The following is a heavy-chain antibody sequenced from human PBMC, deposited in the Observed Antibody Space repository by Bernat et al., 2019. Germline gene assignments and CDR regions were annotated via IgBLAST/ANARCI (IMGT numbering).Heavy chain of an antibody. D-gene: IGHD2-15*01. CDR1: GFTVGNNY. V-gene: IGHV3-66*01. J-gene: IGHJ4*02. Sequence: EVQLVESGGGLVQPGESLRLSCAASGFTVGNNYMRWVRQAPGKGLEWVSHLYSGGGTYYADSVKGRFTISRDNSKNTVYLQMNGLRAEDTAVYYCARDRQCSGGSCYGAWGQGTLVTVSS. CDR3: ARDRQCSGGSCYGA. CDR2: LYSGGGT.